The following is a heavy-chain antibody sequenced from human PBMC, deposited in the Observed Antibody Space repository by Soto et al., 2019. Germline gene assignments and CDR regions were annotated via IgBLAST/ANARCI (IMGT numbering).Heavy chain of an antibody. CDR2: LYWNDDE. V-gene: IGHV2-5*01. CDR3: ARLISYAYGSVSFYFDY. J-gene: IGHJ4*02. CDR1: GFSLSTSGGG. Sequence: QITLKESGPTLVKPTQTLTVTCTFSGFSLSTSGGGVGWIRQPPGKALEWLALLYWNDDERYSPSLKDRLTITKDTSKNQVVLTMTNMDPVETATYYCARLISYAYGSVSFYFDYWGQGSLVTVSS. D-gene: IGHD3-10*01.